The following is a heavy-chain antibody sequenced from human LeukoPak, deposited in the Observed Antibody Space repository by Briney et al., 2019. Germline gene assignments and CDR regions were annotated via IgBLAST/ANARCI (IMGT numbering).Heavy chain of an antibody. CDR3: AHRTYYYDSSGRAVRSRNNGGYFQVFDY. CDR1: GFSLSTSGVG. Sequence: VSGPTLVKPTQTLTLTCTFSGFSLSTSGVGVGWIRQPPGKALEWLPLIFWVVVKGYSPSLKSRLTITKDTSKNQVVLTMTNMDPVDTATYYCAHRTYYYDSSGRAVRSRNNGGYFQVFDYWGQGTLVTVSS. D-gene: IGHD3-22*01. V-gene: IGHV2-5*02. J-gene: IGHJ4*02. CDR2: IFWVVVK.